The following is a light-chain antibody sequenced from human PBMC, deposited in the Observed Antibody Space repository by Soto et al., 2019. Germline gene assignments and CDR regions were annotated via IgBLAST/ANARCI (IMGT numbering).Light chain of an antibody. J-gene: IGKJ4*01. Sequence: DMQMNQSRSSPAASLSHRVTITCRASQSIRSWLAWYQQKPGKAHKHLIYDASSLESGVRSGFSGSGSGTEFILTINRLQPDDFATYYCQQYNSYSHTFGGGTKVDIK. V-gene: IGKV1-5*01. CDR1: QSIRSW. CDR3: QQYNSYSHT. CDR2: DAS.